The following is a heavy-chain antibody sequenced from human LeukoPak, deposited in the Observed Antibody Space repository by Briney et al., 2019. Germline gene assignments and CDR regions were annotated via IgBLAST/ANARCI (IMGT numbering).Heavy chain of an antibody. CDR3: ARDKRYYDTLTGYSYYYYYMDV. D-gene: IGHD3-9*01. Sequence: SETLSLTCTVSGYSISSGYYWGWIRQPPGKGLEWIGSIYHSGSTYYNPSLKSRVTISVDTSKNQFSLKLSSVTAADTAVYYCARDKRYYDTLTGYSYYYYYMDVWGKGTTVTISS. J-gene: IGHJ6*03. CDR1: GYSISSGYY. CDR2: IYHSGST. V-gene: IGHV4-38-2*02.